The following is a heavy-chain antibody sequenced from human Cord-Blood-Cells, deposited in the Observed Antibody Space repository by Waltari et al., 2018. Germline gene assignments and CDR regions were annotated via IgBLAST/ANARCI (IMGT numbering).Heavy chain of an antibody. CDR1: GGSFSVHY. Sequence: QVQLQQWGAGLLKPSETLSLTCAVYGGSFSVHYWLWIRQPPGKGLEWIGEINHSGSTNYNPSLKSRVTISVDTSKNQFSLKLSSVTAADTAVYYCASYGSGSYRSWFDPWGQGTLVTVSS. CDR3: ASYGSGSYRSWFDP. J-gene: IGHJ5*02. V-gene: IGHV4-34*01. CDR2: INHSGST. D-gene: IGHD3-10*01.